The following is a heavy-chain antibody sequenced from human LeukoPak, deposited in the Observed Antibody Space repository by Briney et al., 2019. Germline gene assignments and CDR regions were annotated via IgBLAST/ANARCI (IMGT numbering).Heavy chain of an antibody. CDR2: ISYDGSNK. D-gene: IGHD6-13*01. CDR3: AKVGYSSSWQYYYYYYMDV. Sequence: RGSLRLSCAASGFTFSSYAMHWVRQAPGKGLEWVAVISYDGSNKYYADSVKGRFTTSRDNSKNTLYLQMNSLRAEDTAVYYCAKVGYSSSWQYYYYYYMDVWGKGTTVTVSS. CDR1: GFTFSSYA. J-gene: IGHJ6*03. V-gene: IGHV3-30-3*01.